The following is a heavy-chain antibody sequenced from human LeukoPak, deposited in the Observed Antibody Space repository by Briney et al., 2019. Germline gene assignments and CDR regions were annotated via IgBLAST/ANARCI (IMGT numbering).Heavy chain of an antibody. Sequence: TASETLSLTCTVSGGSISSSSYYWGWIRQPPGKGLEWIGSIYYSGSTYYNPSLKSRVTISVDTSKNQFSLKLSSVTAADTAVYYCARDLNYYGSGSLDYWGQGTLVTVSS. CDR3: ARDLNYYGSGSLDY. D-gene: IGHD3-10*01. CDR1: GGSISSSSYY. CDR2: IYYSGST. V-gene: IGHV4-39*01. J-gene: IGHJ4*02.